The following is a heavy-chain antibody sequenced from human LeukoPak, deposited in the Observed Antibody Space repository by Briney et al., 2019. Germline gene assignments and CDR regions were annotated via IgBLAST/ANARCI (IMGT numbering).Heavy chain of an antibody. CDR1: GFTFSDYY. Sequence: GGSLRLSCAASGFTFSDYYMSWIRQAPGKGLEWVSYISGSSSYTNYADSVKGRFTISRDNAKNSLYLQMNSLRAEDTAVYYCATRGHSSSWYYFDYWGQGTLVTVSS. V-gene: IGHV3-11*03. J-gene: IGHJ4*02. CDR3: ATRGHSSSWYYFDY. CDR2: ISGSSSYT. D-gene: IGHD6-13*01.